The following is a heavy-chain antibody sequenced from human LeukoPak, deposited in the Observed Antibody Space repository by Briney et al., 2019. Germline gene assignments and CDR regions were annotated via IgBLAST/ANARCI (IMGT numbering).Heavy chain of an antibody. Sequence: SETLSLTCTVSGGSISSGAYYWSWIRQHPGKGLEWIGYIYYNGGTYSNPSLESRIIISVDTSKNQFSLKLRSVTAADTAVHYCARTPSKHYYDYWGQGTLVTVSS. J-gene: IGHJ4*02. V-gene: IGHV4-31*03. CDR2: IYYNGGT. CDR1: GGSISSGAYY. CDR3: ARTPSKHYYDY.